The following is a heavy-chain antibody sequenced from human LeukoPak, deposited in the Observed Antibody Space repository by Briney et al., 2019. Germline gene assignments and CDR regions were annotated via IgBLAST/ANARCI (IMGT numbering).Heavy chain of an antibody. D-gene: IGHD1-26*01. V-gene: IGHV3-48*01. CDR2: LSSSSNTI. J-gene: IGHJ4*02. CDR1: GFTFSNYN. CDR3: ATESGTYSGTCFDY. Sequence: GSLRLSCAASGFTFSNYNMNWVRQAPGKGLEWASYLSSSSNTIYYADSVKGRFTTSRDNAKNSLYLQMNSLRAEDTAVYYCATESGTYSGTCFDYWGQGTLVTVSS.